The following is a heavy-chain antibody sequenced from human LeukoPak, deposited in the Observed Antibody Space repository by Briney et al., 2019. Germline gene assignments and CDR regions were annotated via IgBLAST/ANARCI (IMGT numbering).Heavy chain of an antibody. Sequence: SGTLSLTCAVSGDSISGTNWWSWVRQSPGKRLGWGGEMYHTRSSNYTPSLKRRVTISVDNTKNQSSLRRTAVTAEDTAMYCCARGNSGYLYALDIWGQGTMVSVS. CDR3: ARGNSGYLYALDI. V-gene: IGHV4-4*01. CDR1: GDSISGTNW. D-gene: IGHD3-22*01. J-gene: IGHJ3*02. CDR2: MYHTRSS.